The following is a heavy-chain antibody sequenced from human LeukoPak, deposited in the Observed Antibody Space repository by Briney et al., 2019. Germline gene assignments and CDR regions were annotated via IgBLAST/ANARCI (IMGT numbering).Heavy chain of an antibody. V-gene: IGHV1-18*01. CDR1: VYTFTTYS. Sequence: ASVKVSSKSSVYTFTTYSRCCVPQAPGQGLEWMGWISAYNGNTNYAQKLQGRVTMTTDTSTSTAYMELRSLRSDDTAVYYCSRDSRDYLDSSWYTYYFDYWGQGTLVTVSS. CDR3: SRDSRDYLDSSWYTYYFDY. CDR2: ISAYNGNT. J-gene: IGHJ4*02. D-gene: IGHD3-22*01.